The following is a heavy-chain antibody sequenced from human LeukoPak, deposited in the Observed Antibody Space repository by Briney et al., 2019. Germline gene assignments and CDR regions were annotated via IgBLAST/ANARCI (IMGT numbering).Heavy chain of an antibody. CDR1: GFTFSSYA. CDR3: AKDRITMVRGGSLDVFDI. J-gene: IGHJ3*02. D-gene: IGHD3-10*01. CDR2: ISYDGSNK. Sequence: GGSLRLSCAASGFTFSSYAMHWVRQAPGKGLEWVAVISYDGSNKYYADSVKGRFTISRDNSKNTLYLQMNSLRAEDTAVYYCAKDRITMVRGGSLDVFDIWGQGTMVTVSS. V-gene: IGHV3-30-3*02.